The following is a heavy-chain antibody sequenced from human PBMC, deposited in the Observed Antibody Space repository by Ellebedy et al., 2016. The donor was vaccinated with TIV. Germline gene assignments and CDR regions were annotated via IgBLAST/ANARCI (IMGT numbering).Heavy chain of an antibody. J-gene: IGHJ6*02. D-gene: IGHD3-16*01. CDR3: AKEFSRSWGA. V-gene: IGHV3-7*01. Sequence: GESLKISCAASGFTFSRSWMAWVRQAPGKGLEWVADINPDGTEKYYLDSVKGRFTISRDNAKNSLFLQMSTLRAEDTAVYYCAKEFSRSWGAWGQGTTVTVSS. CDR2: INPDGTEK. CDR1: GFTFSRSW.